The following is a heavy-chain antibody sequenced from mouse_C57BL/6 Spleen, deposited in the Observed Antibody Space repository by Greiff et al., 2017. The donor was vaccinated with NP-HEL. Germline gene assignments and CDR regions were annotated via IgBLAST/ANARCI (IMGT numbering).Heavy chain of an antibody. CDR1: GYTFTSYD. V-gene: IGHV1-85*01. CDR2: IYPRDGST. D-gene: IGHD1-1*01. J-gene: IGHJ1*03. CDR3: ERGGTTVVAEGWYFDV. Sequence: QVHVQQSGPELVKPGASVKLSCKASGYTFTSYDINWVKQRPGQGLEWIGWIYPRDGSTKYNEKFKGKATLTVDTSSSTAYMELHRLTSEDSAVYVGERGGTTVVAEGWYFDVWGTGTTVTVSS.